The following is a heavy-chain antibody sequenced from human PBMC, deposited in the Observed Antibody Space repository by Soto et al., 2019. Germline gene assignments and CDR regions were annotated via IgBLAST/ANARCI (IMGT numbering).Heavy chain of an antibody. CDR2: INSANGNT. CDR3: ARGGSALNRGVMYYFDN. D-gene: IGHD3-10*01. J-gene: IGHJ4*02. V-gene: IGHV1-3*04. CDR1: GYAFAAYA. Sequence: QVQLVQSGAEVTKPGASVRISCKASGYAFAAYAIQWVRQAPGQGLEWMGWINSANGNTKVAQSFHGTVSFTRDISAKTAFMDLTSLTSEDTAVYYCARGGSALNRGVMYYFDNWGQGTPVTVSS.